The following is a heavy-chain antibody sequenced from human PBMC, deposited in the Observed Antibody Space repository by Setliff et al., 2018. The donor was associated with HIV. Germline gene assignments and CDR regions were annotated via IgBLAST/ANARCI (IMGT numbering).Heavy chain of an antibody. CDR1: GYTFTNYD. V-gene: IGHV1-8*02. CDR2: LNPRSGAT. Sequence: GASVKVSCKASGYTFTNYDINWVRQATGQGLEWMGWLNPRSGATGYTQKFPGRVTMTRDTSISTAYMELNNLKFEDMAVYYCPRARRDTYDRERRNHYYIDVWGKGTTVTVSS. D-gene: IGHD3-22*01. J-gene: IGHJ6*03. CDR3: PRARRDTYDRERRNHYYIDV.